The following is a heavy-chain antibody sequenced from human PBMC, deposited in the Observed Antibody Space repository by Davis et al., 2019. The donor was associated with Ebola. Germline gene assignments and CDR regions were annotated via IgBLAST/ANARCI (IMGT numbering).Heavy chain of an antibody. CDR1: GGSISSSSYY. J-gene: IGHJ6*02. CDR2: IYYSGST. CDR3: ERDTAMVSSRYHYYGMDV. Sequence: SETLSLTCTVSGGSISSSSYYWGWIRQPPGKGLEWIGSIYYSGSTYYNPSLKSRVTISVDTSKNQFSLKLSSVTAADTAVYYCERDTAMVSSRYHYYGMDVWGQGTTVTVSS. D-gene: IGHD5-18*01. V-gene: IGHV4-39*02.